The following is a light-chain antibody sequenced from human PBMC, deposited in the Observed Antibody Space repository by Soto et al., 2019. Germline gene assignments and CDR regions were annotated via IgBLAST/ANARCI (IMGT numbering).Light chain of an antibody. CDR1: QSVSSSY. CDR3: QQYGSSPLT. V-gene: IGKV3-20*01. CDR2: GAS. J-gene: IGKJ3*01. Sequence: EIVLTQYPGTLSLSPGERATLSCRASQSVSSSYLAWYQQKPGQAPRLLIYGASSRATGIPDRFSGSGSGTDFTLTISRLEPEDFAVYYCQQYGSSPLTFGPGTKVGIK.